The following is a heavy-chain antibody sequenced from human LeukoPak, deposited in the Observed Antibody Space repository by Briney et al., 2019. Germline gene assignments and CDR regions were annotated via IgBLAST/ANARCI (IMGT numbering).Heavy chain of an antibody. Sequence: ASVKVSCKASGYTFTSYDINWVRQATGQGLEWMGLMNPNSGNTGYAQKFQGRVTMTRNTSISTAYMELSSLRSEDTAVYYCARAVSYCSSTSCWTFYYYYYMDVWGKGTTVTVSS. V-gene: IGHV1-8*01. J-gene: IGHJ6*03. CDR1: GYTFTSYD. CDR3: ARAVSYCSSTSCWTFYYYYYMDV. CDR2: MNPNSGNT. D-gene: IGHD2-2*01.